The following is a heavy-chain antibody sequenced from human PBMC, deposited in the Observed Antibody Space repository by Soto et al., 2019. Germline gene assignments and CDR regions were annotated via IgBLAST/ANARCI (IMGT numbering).Heavy chain of an antibody. CDR2: INPNSGGT. Sequence: ASVKVSCKASGYTFTGYYMHWVRQAPGQGLEWMGWINPNSGGTNYAQKFQGWVTMTRDTSISTAYMELSRLRSDDTAVYYCARSVAGDYYYYGMDVWGQGTTVTVYS. V-gene: IGHV1-2*04. CDR3: ARSVAGDYYYYGMDV. J-gene: IGHJ6*02. D-gene: IGHD6-19*01. CDR1: GYTFTGYY.